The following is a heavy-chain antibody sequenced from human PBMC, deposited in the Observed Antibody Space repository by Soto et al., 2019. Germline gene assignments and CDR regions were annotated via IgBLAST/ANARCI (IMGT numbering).Heavy chain of an antibody. CDR1: GGSISSYY. CDR2: IYYSGST. V-gene: IGHV4-59*01. CDR3: ARVPEGRYCTNGVCYTPPFDY. J-gene: IGHJ4*02. Sequence: NPSETLSLTCTVSGGSISSYYWSWIRQPPGKGLEWIGYIYYSGSTNYNPSLKSRVTISVDTSKNQFSLKLSSVTAADTAVYYCARVPEGRYCTNGVCYTPPFDYWGQGTLVTVSS. D-gene: IGHD2-8*01.